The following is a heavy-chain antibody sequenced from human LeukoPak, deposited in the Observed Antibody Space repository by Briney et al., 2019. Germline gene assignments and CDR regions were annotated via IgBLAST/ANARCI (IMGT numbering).Heavy chain of an antibody. CDR2: ISYDGSNK. CDR1: GFTFSSYG. CDR3: AKDPGSSGWYENYFDY. J-gene: IGHJ4*02. Sequence: GGSLRLSCAASGFTFSSYGMHWVRQAPGKGLEWVAVISYDGSNKYYADSVKGRFTISRDNSKNTLYLQMNSLRAEDTAVYYCAKDPGSSGWYENYFDYWGQGTLVTVSS. V-gene: IGHV3-30*18. D-gene: IGHD6-19*01.